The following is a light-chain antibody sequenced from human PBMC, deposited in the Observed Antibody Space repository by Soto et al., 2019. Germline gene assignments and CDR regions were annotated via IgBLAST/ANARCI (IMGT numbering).Light chain of an antibody. Sequence: DIQMTQSPSSLSASVGDRITINCRASQSVSKYLNWYQHKLEKAPELLIYAASSLYSGVPSRFSGSGSGTYFTLTISNLQPEDSASYYCQQTYTSPGTFGQGTKVEIK. J-gene: IGKJ1*01. V-gene: IGKV1-39*01. CDR3: QQTYTSPGT. CDR1: QSVSKY. CDR2: AAS.